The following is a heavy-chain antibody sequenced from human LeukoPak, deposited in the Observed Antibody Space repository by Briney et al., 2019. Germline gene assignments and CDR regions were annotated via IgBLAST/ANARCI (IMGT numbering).Heavy chain of an antibody. D-gene: IGHD2-8*01. CDR1: GYTFTSYG. V-gene: IGHV1-18*01. J-gene: IGHJ4*02. CDR3: ARDLGYCTNGVCHTRFDY. Sequence: ASVKVSCKASGYTFTSYGISWVRQAPGQGLEWVGWISAYNGNTNYAQKLQGRVTMTTDTPTSTAYMELRSLRSDDTAVYYCARDLGYCTNGVCHTRFDYWGQGTLVAVSS. CDR2: ISAYNGNT.